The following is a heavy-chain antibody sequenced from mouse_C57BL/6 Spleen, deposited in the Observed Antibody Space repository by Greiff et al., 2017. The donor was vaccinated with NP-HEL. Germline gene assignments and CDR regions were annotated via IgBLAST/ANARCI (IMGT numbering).Heavy chain of an antibody. J-gene: IGHJ4*01. CDR1: GYAFSSYW. V-gene: IGHV1-80*01. CDR3: ARWGENYAMDY. CDR2: IYPGDGDT. Sequence: VKLQQSGAELVKPGASVKISCKASGYAFSSYWMNWVKQRPGKGLEWIGQIYPGDGDTNYNGKFKGKATLTADKSSSTAYMQLSSLTSEDSAVYFCARWGENYAMDYWGQGTSVTVSS.